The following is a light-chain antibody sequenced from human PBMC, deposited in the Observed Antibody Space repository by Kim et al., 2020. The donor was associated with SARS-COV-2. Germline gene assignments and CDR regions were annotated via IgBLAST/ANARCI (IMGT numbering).Light chain of an antibody. CDR2: WAS. J-gene: IGKJ2*03. CDR3: QQYYSTPPS. V-gene: IGKV4-1*01. Sequence: RATLNCKSSQTVLYNSNNNNYLAWYQQQPGQAPTLLIYWASIRESGVSDRFSGSGSETDFTLTISSLQAEAVAVYYCQQYYSTPPSVGQGTKLEI. CDR1: QTVLYNSNNNNY.